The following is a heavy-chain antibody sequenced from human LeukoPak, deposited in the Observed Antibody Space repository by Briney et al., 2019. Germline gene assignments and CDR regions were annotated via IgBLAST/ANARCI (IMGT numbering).Heavy chain of an antibody. D-gene: IGHD3-22*01. V-gene: IGHV4-34*01. J-gene: IGHJ5*02. CDR1: GGSFSGYY. CDR2: INHSGST. Sequence: PSETLSLTCAVCGGSFSGYYWSWIRQPPGKGLEWIGEINHSGSTNYNPSLKSRVTISVDTSKNQFSLKLSSVTAADTAVYYCARGKNDSSGCHVRNWFDPWGQGTLVTVSS. CDR3: ARGKNDSSGCHVRNWFDP.